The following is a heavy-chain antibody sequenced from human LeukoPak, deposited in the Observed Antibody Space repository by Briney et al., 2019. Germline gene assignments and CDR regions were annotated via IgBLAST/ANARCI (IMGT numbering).Heavy chain of an antibody. J-gene: IGHJ4*02. V-gene: IGHV3-7*01. CDR1: GISFRKYF. CDR3: ASSFTPYYYDV. CDR2: ISNDASAT. Sequence: GGSLRLSCAASGISFRKYFMSWARQAPGKGLEWVATISNDASATTYGDSVWGRVTISRDNAQNSVFLQMHGLRAGDTAVYYCASSFTPYYYDVWGQGILVTVSS. D-gene: IGHD2-15*01.